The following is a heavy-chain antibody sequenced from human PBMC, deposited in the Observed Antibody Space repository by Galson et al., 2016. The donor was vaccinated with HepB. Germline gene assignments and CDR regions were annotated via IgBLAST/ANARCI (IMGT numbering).Heavy chain of an antibody. V-gene: IGHV4-34*01. Sequence: SETLSLTCAVYGGSFSGYYWSWIRQPPGKGLEWIGEINHSGSTNYNPSLKSRVTISVDTSKNQFSLKLSSVTAADTAVYYCARPRRFGIVGATNAFDYWGQGTLVTVSS. J-gene: IGHJ4*02. CDR1: GGSFSGYY. D-gene: IGHD1-26*01. CDR3: ARPRRFGIVGATNAFDY. CDR2: INHSGST.